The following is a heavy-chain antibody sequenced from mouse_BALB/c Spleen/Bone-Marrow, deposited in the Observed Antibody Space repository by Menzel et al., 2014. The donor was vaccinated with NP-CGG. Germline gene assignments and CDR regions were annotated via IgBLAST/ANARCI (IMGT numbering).Heavy chain of an antibody. CDR1: GYSVTSGYS. D-gene: IGHD1-1*01. J-gene: IGHJ1*01. CDR3: ARRGSSTYWYFDV. Sequence: EVKLEESGPDLVKPSQSLSLTCTVTGYSVTSGYSWHWIRQFPGNKLEWMGYIHYSGSTNYNPSLKSRISITRDTSKNHFFLQLNSVTTEDTATYYCARRGSSTYWYFDVWGAGTTVTVSS. CDR2: IHYSGST. V-gene: IGHV3-1*02.